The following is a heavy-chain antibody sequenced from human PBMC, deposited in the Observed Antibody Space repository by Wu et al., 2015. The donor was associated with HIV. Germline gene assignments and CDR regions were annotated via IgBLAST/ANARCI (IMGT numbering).Heavy chain of an antibody. J-gene: IGHJ6*02. D-gene: IGHD6-13*01. CDR2: IIPIFGTA. Sequence: HVQLVQSGDEVKKPGASVKVSCKASGYSFSSYGITWVRQAPGQGLEWMGWIIPIFGTANYAQKFQGRVTITADESTSTAYMELSSLRSEDTAVYYCVRDVAAAGDRRYYYGMDVWGQGDHSHRLF. V-gene: IGHV1-69*13. CDR1: GYSFSSYG. CDR3: VRDVAAAGDRRYYYGMDV.